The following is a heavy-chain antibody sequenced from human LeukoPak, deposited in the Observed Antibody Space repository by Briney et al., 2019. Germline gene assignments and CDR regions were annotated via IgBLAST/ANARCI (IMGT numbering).Heavy chain of an antibody. J-gene: IGHJ4*02. D-gene: IGHD1-26*01. V-gene: IGHV1-2*02. CDR2: INPKSGAT. CDR1: GYTFTGYY. CDR3: DRDIVLVGATTFYS. Sequence: ASVKVSCKASGYTFTGYYFHWLRQARGQGLEWMGWINPKSGATDPAQRFQGRVTMTTDTSISTPYMEMSRLGSDDTAVYYCDRDIVLVGATTFYSWGQGTLVTVSS.